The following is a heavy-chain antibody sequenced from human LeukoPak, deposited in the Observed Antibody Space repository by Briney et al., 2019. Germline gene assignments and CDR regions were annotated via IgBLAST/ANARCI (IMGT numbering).Heavy chain of an antibody. Sequence: TGGSLRLSCAASGFTFSSYGMHWVRQAPGKGLEWVAVISYDGSNKYYADSVKGRFTISRDNSKNTLYLQMNSLRAEDTAVYYCARERGMIVRYFDYWGQGTLVTVSS. J-gene: IGHJ4*02. CDR2: ISYDGSNK. V-gene: IGHV3-30*03. D-gene: IGHD3-22*01. CDR3: ARERGMIVRYFDY. CDR1: GFTFSSYG.